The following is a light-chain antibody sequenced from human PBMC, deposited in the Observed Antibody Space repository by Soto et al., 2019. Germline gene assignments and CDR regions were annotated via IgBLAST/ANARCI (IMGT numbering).Light chain of an antibody. CDR2: GAS. CDR3: QQYNSWPPT. CDR1: QSVSSN. Sequence: EIVMTQSPATLSVSPGERATLSCRASQSVSSNLAWYQQKPGQAPSLLIYGASTRATGTPARFSGSGSGTEFTLTISSLQSEDFAVYYCQQYNSWPPTFGGGTKVEIK. J-gene: IGKJ4*01. V-gene: IGKV3-15*01.